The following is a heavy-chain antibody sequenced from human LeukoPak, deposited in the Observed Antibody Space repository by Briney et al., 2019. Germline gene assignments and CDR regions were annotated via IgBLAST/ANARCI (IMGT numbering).Heavy chain of an antibody. CDR1: GYTFTGYY. CDR2: INPNSGGT. D-gene: IGHD3-22*01. CDR3: ARGRHYYDSSDYYYEGDAFDI. Sequence: VASVKVSCKASGYTFTGYYMHWVRQAPGQGLEWMGWINPNSGGTNYAQKFQGRVTMTRDMSTSTVYMELSSLRSEDTAVYYCARGRHYYDSSDYYYEGDAFDIWGQGTMVTVSS. J-gene: IGHJ3*02. V-gene: IGHV1-2*02.